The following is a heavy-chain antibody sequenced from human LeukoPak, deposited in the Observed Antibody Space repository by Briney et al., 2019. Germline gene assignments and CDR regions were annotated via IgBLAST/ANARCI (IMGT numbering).Heavy chain of an antibody. V-gene: IGHV3-64D*06. J-gene: IGHJ4*02. D-gene: IGHD2-15*01. Sequence: GGSLRLSCSASEFTFSSYAMHWVRQAPGKGLEYVSAISSNGGSTYYADSVKGRFTISRDNSKNTLYLQMSSLRAEDTAVYYCVKDWGGYCSGGSCYVYWGQGTLVTVSS. CDR2: ISSNGGST. CDR3: VKDWGGYCSGGSCYVY. CDR1: EFTFSSYA.